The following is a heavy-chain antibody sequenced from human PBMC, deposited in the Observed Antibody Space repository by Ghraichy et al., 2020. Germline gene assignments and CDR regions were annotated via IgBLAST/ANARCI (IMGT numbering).Heavy chain of an antibody. J-gene: IGHJ6*02. CDR2: ISTGSTYK. V-gene: IGHV3-21*01. CDR3: ARDVGFDNSAGGLDV. D-gene: IGHD4-23*01. CDR1: GFTFSSYA. Sequence: GGSLRLSCAASGFTFSSYAMNWVRQAPGKGLEWVSSISTGSTYKNYAASVKGRFTVSRDNAKNSLFLQMDSLRADDTAVYYCARDVGFDNSAGGLDVWGHGTWVIVSS.